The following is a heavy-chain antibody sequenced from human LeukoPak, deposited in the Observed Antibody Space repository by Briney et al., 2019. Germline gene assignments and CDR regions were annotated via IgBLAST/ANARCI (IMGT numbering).Heavy chain of an antibody. D-gene: IGHD5-12*01. CDR3: AKDREYSGYDGLGY. V-gene: IGHV3-9*01. CDR2: ISWNSGSI. Sequence: GGSLRLSCAASGFTFDDYAMHWVRQAPGKGLEWVSGISWNSGSIGYADSVKGRFTISRDNAKNSLYLQMNSLRAGDTALYHCAKDREYSGYDGLGYWGQGTLVTVSS. J-gene: IGHJ4*02. CDR1: GFTFDDYA.